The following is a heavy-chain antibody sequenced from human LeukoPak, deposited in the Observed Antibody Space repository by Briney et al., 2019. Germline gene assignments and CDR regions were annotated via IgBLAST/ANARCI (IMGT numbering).Heavy chain of an antibody. CDR2: IKDGGSET. CDR1: GFTFSTYW. J-gene: IGHJ4*02. CDR3: ARGGRSRFAY. Sequence: GALRLTCEASGFTFSTYWMSWVRQAPGKGLEWVANIKDGGSETYYVDSVKGRFTISRDDVKNSLFLQMNSLRGDDTAMYYCARGGRSRFAYWGQGTLVTVSS. V-gene: IGHV3-7*01. D-gene: IGHD1-26*01.